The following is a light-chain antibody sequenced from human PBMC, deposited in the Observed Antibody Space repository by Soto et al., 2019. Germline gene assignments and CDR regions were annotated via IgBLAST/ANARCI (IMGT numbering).Light chain of an antibody. CDR1: SSDVGSYNL. CDR3: CAHAGSSTLPLV. Sequence: QSVLTQPASVSGSPGQSITISCTGTSSDVGSYNLVSWYQQHPGKAPKLMIYEVSKRPSGVSNRFSGSKSGNTASLTISGLQAEDEADYYYCAHAGSSTLPLVFASGPNVTVL. CDR2: EVS. J-gene: IGLJ1*01. V-gene: IGLV2-23*02.